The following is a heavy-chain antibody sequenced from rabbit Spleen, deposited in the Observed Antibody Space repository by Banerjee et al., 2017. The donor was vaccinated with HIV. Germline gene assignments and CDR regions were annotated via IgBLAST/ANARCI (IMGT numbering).Heavy chain of an antibody. V-gene: IGHV1S45*01. J-gene: IGHJ4*01. CDR2: IYTGSSGST. Sequence: QQQLVESGGGLVKPEGSLTLTCKASGFDFSSNSYFFWVRQAPGKGLELIAYIYTGSSGSTYYASWAKGRFTISKPSSTTVTLQMTSLTVADTATYFCARDFYYYSDWGRYFNLWGQGTLVTVS. CDR1: GFDFSSNSY. D-gene: IGHD4-1*01. CDR3: ARDFYYYSDWGRYFNL.